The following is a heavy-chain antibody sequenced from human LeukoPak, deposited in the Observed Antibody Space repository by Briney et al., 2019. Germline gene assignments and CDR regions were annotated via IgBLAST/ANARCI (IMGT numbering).Heavy chain of an antibody. Sequence: SETLSLTCAVYGGSFSGYYWSWIRQPPGKGLEWIGEINHSGSTNYNPSLKSRVTISVDTSKNQFSLKLNSVTAADTAVYYCARLTLADSSGWYYYYYYGMDVWGQGTTVTVSS. D-gene: IGHD6-19*01. CDR2: INHSGST. CDR1: GGSFSGYY. J-gene: IGHJ6*02. V-gene: IGHV4-34*01. CDR3: ARLTLADSSGWYYYYYYGMDV.